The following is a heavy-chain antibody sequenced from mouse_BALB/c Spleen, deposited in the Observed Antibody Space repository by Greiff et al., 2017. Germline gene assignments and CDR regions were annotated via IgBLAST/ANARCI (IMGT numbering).Heavy chain of an antibody. CDR3: ARSPYAMDY. Sequence: DVKLQEPGPGLVKPSQSLPLTCPATGYSFPRGYYWNWIRQFPGNKLEWMGYISYDGSNNYNPSLKNRISITRDTSKNQFFLKLNSVTTEDTATYYCARSPYAMDYWGQGTSVTVSS. V-gene: IGHV3-6*02. D-gene: IGHD6-2*01. CDR2: ISYDGSN. CDR1: GYSFPRGYY. J-gene: IGHJ4*01.